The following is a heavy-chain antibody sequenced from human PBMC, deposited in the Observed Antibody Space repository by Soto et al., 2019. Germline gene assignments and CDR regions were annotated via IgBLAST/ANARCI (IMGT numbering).Heavy chain of an antibody. CDR3: ARVPPPSYYYGVDV. V-gene: IGHV1-69*13. J-gene: IGHJ6*02. Sequence: ASVKVSCKASGGTFSSYAISWVRQAPGQGLEWMGGIIPIFGTANYAQKFQGRVTITADESTSTAYMELSSLRSEDTAVYYCARVPPPSYYYGVDVWGQGATVTVSS. CDR2: IIPIFGTA. CDR1: GGTFSSYA.